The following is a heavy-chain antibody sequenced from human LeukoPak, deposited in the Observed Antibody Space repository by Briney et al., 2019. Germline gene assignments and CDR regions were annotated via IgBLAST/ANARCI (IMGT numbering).Heavy chain of an antibody. V-gene: IGHV1-69*06. Sequence: GASVKVSCKASGGTFSSYAISWVRQAPGQGLEWMGGIIPIFGTANYAQKFQGRVTITADKSTSTAYMELSSLRSEDTAVYYCARGVDYGDYVYDYWGQGTLVTVSS. D-gene: IGHD4-17*01. CDR1: GGTFSSYA. CDR2: IIPIFGTA. CDR3: ARGVDYGDYVYDY. J-gene: IGHJ4*02.